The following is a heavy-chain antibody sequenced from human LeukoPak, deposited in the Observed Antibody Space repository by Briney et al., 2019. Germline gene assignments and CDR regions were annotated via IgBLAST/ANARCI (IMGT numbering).Heavy chain of an antibody. V-gene: IGHV1-69*13. CDR3: ARVRGDPITMVRGVIIWDYYYGMDV. J-gene: IGHJ6*02. CDR2: IIPIFGTA. CDR1: GGTFSSYA. Sequence: GASVKVSCKASGGTFSSYAISWVRQAPGQGLEWMGGIIPIFGTANYAQKFQGRVTITADESTSTAYMELSSLRSEDTAVYYCARVRGDPITMVRGVIIWDYYYGMDVWGQGTTVTVSS. D-gene: IGHD3-10*01.